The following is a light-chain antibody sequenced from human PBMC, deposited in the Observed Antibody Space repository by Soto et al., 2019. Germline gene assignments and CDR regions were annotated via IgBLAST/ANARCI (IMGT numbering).Light chain of an antibody. V-gene: IGKV3-15*01. CDR2: GAS. J-gene: IGKJ4*01. Sequence: EIVMTQSPATLSVSPGERATLSCRASEGVSSNLAWYQQKPGQAPRLLMYGASTRASGIPARFSGSGSGTEFTLTISSLQSEEFAVYYCQQYNNWPPLTVGGGTKVEV. CDR3: QQYNNWPPLT. CDR1: EGVSSN.